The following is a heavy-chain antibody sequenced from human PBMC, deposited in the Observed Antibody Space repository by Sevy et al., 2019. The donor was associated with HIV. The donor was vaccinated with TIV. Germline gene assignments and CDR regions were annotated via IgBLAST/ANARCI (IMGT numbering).Heavy chain of an antibody. V-gene: IGHV1-24*01. CDR2: FDPEDDER. Sequence: ASVKVSCKVSGKTLTQLAMHWVRQAPGKGLEWMGTFDPEDDERIYVQKFQGRVTMTEDRSTDTAYMELRILRSDDTAVYYCATTKDYYDSSGSPFDYWGQGTLVTVSS. CDR3: ATTKDYYDSSGSPFDY. J-gene: IGHJ4*02. D-gene: IGHD3-22*01. CDR1: GKTLTQLA.